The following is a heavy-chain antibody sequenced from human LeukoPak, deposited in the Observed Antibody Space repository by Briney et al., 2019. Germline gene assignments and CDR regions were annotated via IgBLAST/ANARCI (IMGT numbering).Heavy chain of an antibody. V-gene: IGHV3-21*01. Sequence: PGGSLRLSCAASGFTFSSYSMNWVRQAPGKGLEWVSSISSSSSYIYYADSVKGRFTISRDNSKNTLYLQMNSLRAEDTAVYYCAKQAVAGFFDYWGQGTLVTVSS. J-gene: IGHJ4*02. CDR1: GFTFSSYS. CDR3: AKQAVAGFFDY. D-gene: IGHD6-19*01. CDR2: ISSSSSYI.